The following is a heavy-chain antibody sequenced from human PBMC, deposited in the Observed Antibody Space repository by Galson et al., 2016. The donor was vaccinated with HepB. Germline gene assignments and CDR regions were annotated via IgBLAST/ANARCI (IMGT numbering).Heavy chain of an antibody. CDR3: SRGGYCSGGTCYSDDGMDV. CDR2: IYSDGGT. CDR1: GLTVSSNY. D-gene: IGHD2-15*01. V-gene: IGHV3-53*01. J-gene: IGHJ6*02. Sequence: SLRLSCAASGLTVSSNYMTWLRQAPGKGLEWVSVIYSDGGTYYADSVKGRFTISRDNSKNTLDLQMNSLRGEDTALYYCSRGGYCSGGTCYSDDGMDVWGPGTTVTVSS.